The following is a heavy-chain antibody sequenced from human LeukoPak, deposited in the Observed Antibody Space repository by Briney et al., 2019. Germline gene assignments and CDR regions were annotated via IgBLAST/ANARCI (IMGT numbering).Heavy chain of an antibody. J-gene: IGHJ4*02. Sequence: GGPLRLSCAASGFTFSNYSMNWVRQAPGKALEWLADIWYEGSNKYYADSVKGRFTISRDHSKNTLYHQMHSLRADDTAFYYCARVLWNGDYPRFDYWGQETLVTVSS. V-gene: IGHV3-33*08. D-gene: IGHD4-17*01. CDR2: IWYEGSNK. CDR1: GFTFSNYS. CDR3: ARVLWNGDYPRFDY.